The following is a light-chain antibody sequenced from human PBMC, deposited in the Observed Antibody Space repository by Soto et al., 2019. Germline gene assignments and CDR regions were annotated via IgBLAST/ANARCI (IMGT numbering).Light chain of an antibody. CDR2: DVS. Sequence: QSALTQPASVSGSPGQSITISCTGTSSDVGGYNYVSWYQQHPGKAPKLMIYDVSNRPSGVSNRFSGSKSGNTASLTISGLQAEDEADYYCSSCTSSSTLFGTGTKVTVL. CDR1: SSDVGGYNY. V-gene: IGLV2-14*01. J-gene: IGLJ1*01. CDR3: SSCTSSSTL.